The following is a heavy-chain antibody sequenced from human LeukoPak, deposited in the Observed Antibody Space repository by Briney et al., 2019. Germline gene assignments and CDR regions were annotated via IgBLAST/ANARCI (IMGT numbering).Heavy chain of an antibody. CDR1: GGSFSGYY. Sequence: SETLSLTCAVYGGSFSGYYWSWIRQPPGKGLEWIGEINHSGSTNYNPSLKSRVTISVDTSKNQFSPKLSSVTAADTAVYYCARRTRGYYYYYMDVWGKGTTVTISS. D-gene: IGHD3-16*01. V-gene: IGHV4-34*01. CDR2: INHSGST. CDR3: ARRTRGYYYYYMDV. J-gene: IGHJ6*03.